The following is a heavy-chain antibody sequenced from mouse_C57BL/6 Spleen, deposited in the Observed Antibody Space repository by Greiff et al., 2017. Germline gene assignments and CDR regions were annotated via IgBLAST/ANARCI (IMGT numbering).Heavy chain of an antibody. D-gene: IGHD1-1*01. CDR1: GFNIKDYY. CDR3: ARDYCGSSPQAWFAY. J-gene: IGHJ3*01. CDR2: IDPEDGET. Sequence: EVQLQQPGAELVKPGASVKVSCKASGFNIKDYYMHWVKQRTEQGLEWIGRIDPEDGETKYAPKFQGKATITADTSSNTAYLQLSSLTSEDTAVYYCARDYCGSSPQAWFAYWGQGTLVTVSA. V-gene: IGHV14-2*01.